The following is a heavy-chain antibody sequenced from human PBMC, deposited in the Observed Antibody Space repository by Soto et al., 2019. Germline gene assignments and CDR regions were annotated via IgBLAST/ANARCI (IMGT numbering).Heavy chain of an antibody. CDR3: ARGIRIAARRIWYFDL. V-gene: IGHV4-31*03. D-gene: IGHD6-6*01. J-gene: IGHJ2*01. Sequence: QVQLQESGPGLVKPSQTLSLTCSDSGGSISSGSYYWSWIRQHPGKGLEWIAYIYDSGSTYYNPSLKSRGTISVDTSDNQFSLKLTSVTAADTAVYYCARGIRIAARRIWYFDLWGRGTLVTVSS. CDR1: GGSISSGSYY. CDR2: IYDSGST.